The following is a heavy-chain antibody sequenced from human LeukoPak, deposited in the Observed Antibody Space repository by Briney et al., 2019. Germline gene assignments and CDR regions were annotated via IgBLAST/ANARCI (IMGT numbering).Heavy chain of an antibody. D-gene: IGHD4/OR15-4a*01. Sequence: GASVKVSCKASGYTFTSYYMHWVRQAPGQGLEWMGWINPNSGGTNYAQKFQGRVTMTRDTSISTAYMELSRLRSDDTAVYYCARVSLGDYGDWFDPWGQGTLVTVSS. CDR3: ARVSLGDYGDWFDP. CDR1: GYTFTSYY. CDR2: INPNSGGT. V-gene: IGHV1-2*02. J-gene: IGHJ5*02.